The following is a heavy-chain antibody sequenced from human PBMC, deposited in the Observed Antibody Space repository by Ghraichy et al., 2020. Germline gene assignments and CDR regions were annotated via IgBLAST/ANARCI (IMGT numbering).Heavy chain of an antibody. V-gene: IGHV6-1*01. CDR3: ARGTYGARVALFEY. Sequence: SQTLSLTCAVPGDSVSNNRAAWNWIRQSPSRGLEWLGRTYYRSKWYIDYAVSVRSRTTINPDTSKNQFSLQLNSVTPEDTAVYYCARGTYGARVALFEYWGQGSLVTVSS. CDR2: TYYRSKWYI. CDR1: GDSVSNNRAA. D-gene: IGHD3-3*01. J-gene: IGHJ4*02.